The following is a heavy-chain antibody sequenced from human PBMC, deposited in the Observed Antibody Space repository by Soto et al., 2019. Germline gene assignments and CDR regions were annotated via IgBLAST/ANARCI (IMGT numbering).Heavy chain of an antibody. J-gene: IGHJ6*03. CDR1: GFTFSSYA. CDR2: ISGSGGST. D-gene: IGHD6-19*01. Sequence: EVQLLESGGGLVQPGGSLRLSCAASGFTFSSYAMSWVRQAPGKGLEWVSAISGSGGSTYYADSVKGRFTISRDNSKNTLYLQMNSLRAEDTAVYYCAKSSRVGSGRYPATYMDVWCKGTTVTVSS. V-gene: IGHV3-23*01. CDR3: AKSSRVGSGRYPATYMDV.